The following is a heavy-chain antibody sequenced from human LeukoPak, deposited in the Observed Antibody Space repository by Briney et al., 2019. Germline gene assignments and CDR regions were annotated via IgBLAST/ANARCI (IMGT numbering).Heavy chain of an antibody. CDR1: GGTFSSYA. J-gene: IGHJ6*02. V-gene: IGHV1-69*13. CDR3: ASKGSGSYYTAYYGMDV. Sequence: ASVTVSCKASGGTFSSYAISWVRQAPGQGLEWMGGIIPIFGTANYAQKFQGRVTITADESTSTAYMELSSLRSEDMAVYYCASKGSGSYYTAYYGMDVWGQGTTVTVSS. D-gene: IGHD3-10*01. CDR2: IIPIFGTA.